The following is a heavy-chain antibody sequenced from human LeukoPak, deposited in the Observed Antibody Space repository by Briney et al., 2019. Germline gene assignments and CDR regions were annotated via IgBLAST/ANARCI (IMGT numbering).Heavy chain of an antibody. D-gene: IGHD2-15*01. Sequence: GGSLRLSCAVSGFRVSDYYMSWVRQAPGKGLEWVGLIRDSGEAFYADFARGRFAISRDESENTLYLQMNSLRADDTAVYYCARESGGSWTIFDSWGQGTLVTVSS. CDR2: IRDSGEA. CDR3: ARESGGSWTIFDS. V-gene: IGHV3-53*01. J-gene: IGHJ5*01. CDR1: GFRVSDYY.